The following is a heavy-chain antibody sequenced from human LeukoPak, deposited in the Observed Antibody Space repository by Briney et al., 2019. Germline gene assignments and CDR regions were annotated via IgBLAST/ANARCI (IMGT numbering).Heavy chain of an antibody. J-gene: IGHJ4*02. Sequence: SETLSLTCTVSGGSISSYDWSWIRQPPGKGLEWIGYIYYSGSTNYNPSLKSRVTISVDTSKNQFSLKLSSVTAADTAVYYCARSQARQLLYPYYFDYWGQGTLVTVCS. V-gene: IGHV4-59*01. CDR1: GGSISSYD. D-gene: IGHD2-2*02. CDR2: IYYSGST. CDR3: ARSQARQLLYPYYFDY.